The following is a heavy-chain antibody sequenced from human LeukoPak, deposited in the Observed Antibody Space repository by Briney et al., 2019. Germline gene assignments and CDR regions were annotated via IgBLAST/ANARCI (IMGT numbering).Heavy chain of an antibody. D-gene: IGHD3-10*01. Sequence: SETLSLTCTVSGGSISPHYWSWIRQPAGKGLEWIGRVHASGSPNYNPSLKSRVIISVDKSKNQFSLNLNSVTAADTAVYYCARGGTYGSGSGQHITLDYWGQGTLVTVSS. V-gene: IGHV4-4*07. CDR1: GGSISPHY. J-gene: IGHJ4*02. CDR3: ARGGTYGSGSGQHITLDY. CDR2: VHASGSP.